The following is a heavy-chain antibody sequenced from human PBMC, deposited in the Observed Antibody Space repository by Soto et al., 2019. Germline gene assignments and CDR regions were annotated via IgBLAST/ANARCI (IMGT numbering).Heavy chain of an antibody. J-gene: IGHJ4*02. Sequence: QVQLVESGGGVVQPGRSLRLSCAASGFTFSSYAMHWVHQAPGKGLEWVAVISYDGSNKYYADSVKGRFTISRDNSKNTLYLQMNSLRAEDTAVYYCARDPGSGWPPFDYWGQGTLVTVSS. V-gene: IGHV3-30-3*01. CDR2: ISYDGSNK. D-gene: IGHD6-19*01. CDR3: ARDPGSGWPPFDY. CDR1: GFTFSSYA.